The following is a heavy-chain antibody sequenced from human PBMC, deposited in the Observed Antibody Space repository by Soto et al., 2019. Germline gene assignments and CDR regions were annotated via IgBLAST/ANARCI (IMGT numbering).Heavy chain of an antibody. CDR3: ARSGAYYDSSGYYLPDY. D-gene: IGHD3-22*01. J-gene: IGHJ4*02. CDR1: GYSFTSYW. CDR2: IDPSDSYT. V-gene: IGHV5-10-1*01. Sequence: GESLKISCKGSGYSFTSYWISWVRQMPGKGLEWMGRIDPSDSYTNYSPSFQGHVTISADKSISTAYLQWSSLKASDTAMYYCARSGAYYDSSGYYLPDYWGQGTLVTVSS.